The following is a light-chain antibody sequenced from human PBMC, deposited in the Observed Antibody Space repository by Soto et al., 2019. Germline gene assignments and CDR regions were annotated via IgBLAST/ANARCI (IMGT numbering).Light chain of an antibody. CDR2: DVI. CDR3: SSYAGSHTYEV. V-gene: IGLV2-11*01. CDR1: SSDVGAYNF. Sequence: QSALTQPRSVSGSPGQSVTISCTATSSDVGAYNFVSWYQQNPGKAPKLILYDVIKRPSGVPDRFSGSKSGNTASLTISGLQTEDEADYHCSSYAGSHTYEVFGGGTKVTVL. J-gene: IGLJ3*02.